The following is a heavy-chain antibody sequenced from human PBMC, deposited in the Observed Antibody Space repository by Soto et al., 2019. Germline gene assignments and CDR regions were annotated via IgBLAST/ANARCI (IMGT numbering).Heavy chain of an antibody. Sequence: GGSLRLSCAASGFTFSSYGMHWVRQAPGKGLEWVAVISYDGSNKYYADSVKGRFTISRDNSKNTLYLQMNSLRAEDTAVYYCAKDDLYCSSTSCYGDYYYGMDVWGQGTTVTVSS. CDR3: AKDDLYCSSTSCYGDYYYGMDV. D-gene: IGHD2-2*01. J-gene: IGHJ6*02. CDR1: GFTFSSYG. V-gene: IGHV3-30*18. CDR2: ISYDGSNK.